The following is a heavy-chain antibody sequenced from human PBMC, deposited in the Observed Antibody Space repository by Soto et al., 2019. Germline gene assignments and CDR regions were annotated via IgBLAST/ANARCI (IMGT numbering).Heavy chain of an antibody. CDR1: GGTFSSYT. J-gene: IGHJ3*02. V-gene: IGHV1-69*08. D-gene: IGHD3-22*01. CDR2: IIPILGIA. CDR3: ARDQAYDSIGYRAFDI. Sequence: QVQLVQSGAAVKKPGSSVKVSCKASGGTFSSYTISWVRQAPGQGLEWMGRIIPILGIANYAQKFQGRVTITADKSTSTAYMELSSLRSEDTAVYYCARDQAYDSIGYRAFDIWGQGTMVTVSS.